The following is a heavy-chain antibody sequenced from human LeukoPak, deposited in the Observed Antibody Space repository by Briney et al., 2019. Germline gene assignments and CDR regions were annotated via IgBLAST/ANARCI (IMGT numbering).Heavy chain of an antibody. J-gene: IGHJ4*02. Sequence: GGSLRLSCAASGLTFSSYGMHWVRQAPGKGLEWVAVIWYDGSNKYYADSVKGRFTISRDNSKNTLYLQMNSLRAEDTAVYYCASNYYDSSGYYASLDYWGQGTLVTVSS. D-gene: IGHD3-22*01. V-gene: IGHV3-33*01. CDR1: GLTFSSYG. CDR2: IWYDGSNK. CDR3: ASNYYDSSGYYASLDY.